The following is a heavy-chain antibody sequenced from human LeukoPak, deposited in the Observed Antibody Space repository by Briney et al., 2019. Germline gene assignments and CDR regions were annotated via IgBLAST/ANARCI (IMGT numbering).Heavy chain of an antibody. CDR1: GFTFSSYS. J-gene: IGHJ4*02. Sequence: PGGSLRLSCAASGFTFSSYSMNWVRQTPGKGLEWVSSISSSSSYIYYADSVKGRFTISRDNAKNSLYLQMNSLRAEDTVVYYCARALYCGGDCYSDTYFDYWGQGTLVTVSS. V-gene: IGHV3-21*01. D-gene: IGHD2-21*02. CDR3: ARALYCGGDCYSDTYFDY. CDR2: ISSSSSYI.